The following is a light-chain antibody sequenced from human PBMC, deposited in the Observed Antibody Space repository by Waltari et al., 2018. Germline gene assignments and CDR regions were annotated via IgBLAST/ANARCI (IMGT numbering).Light chain of an antibody. V-gene: IGLV3-25*03. CDR3: QSADSSGTYVV. CDR2: KDS. Sequence: SYELTQPPSVSVPPGQTARVTCSGDALPKQYAYWYQQKPGQAPVLVIYKDSGRPSGIPERFSGSSSGTTVTLTISGVQAEDEADYYCQSADSSGTYVVFGGGTKLTVL. CDR1: ALPKQY. J-gene: IGLJ2*01.